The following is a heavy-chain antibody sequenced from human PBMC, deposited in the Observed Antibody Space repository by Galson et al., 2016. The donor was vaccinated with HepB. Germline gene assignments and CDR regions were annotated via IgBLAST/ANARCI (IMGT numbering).Heavy chain of an antibody. Sequence: SETLSPTCSVSGGSISSSTSSWGWIRQPPGKGLEWIGSINYGGNTYYNPTLRSPAPISVDTSRNQFSLKLSSATAADTAVYYCAKTAAFWSSYSYYYPGMDVWGQGTMVTVSS. D-gene: IGHD3-3*01. J-gene: IGHJ6*02. CDR2: INYGGNT. V-gene: IGHV4-39*01. CDR1: GGSISSSTSS. CDR3: AKTAAFWSSYSYYYPGMDV.